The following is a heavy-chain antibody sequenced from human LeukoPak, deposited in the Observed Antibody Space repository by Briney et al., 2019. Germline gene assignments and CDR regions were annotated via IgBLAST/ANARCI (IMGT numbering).Heavy chain of an antibody. V-gene: IGHV3-23*01. CDR3: AKDRGSGVGEYSWGQFDY. D-gene: IGHD3-10*01. CDR1: GFTLRSYA. J-gene: IGHJ4*02. CDR2: FSNSGGSA. Sequence: PGGSLRLSCAASGFTLRSYAMSWVRQAPGKGLEWVSGFSNSGGSAFYADSVKGRFTISGDKSKDTLYLQMNSLRAEDTAVYYCAKDRGSGVGEYSWGQFDYWGQGTLVTVSS.